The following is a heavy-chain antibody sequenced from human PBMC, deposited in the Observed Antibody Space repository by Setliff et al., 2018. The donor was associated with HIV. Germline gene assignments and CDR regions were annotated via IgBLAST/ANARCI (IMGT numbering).Heavy chain of an antibody. CDR3: ARDSYVQARDY. J-gene: IGHJ4*02. CDR2: INPDNSLT. CDR1: GYTFITYY. V-gene: IGHV1-2*06. Sequence: ASVKVSCKASGYTFITYYMHWVRQAPGQGLEWMGRINPDNSLTTYAEYFEGRVTLTRDTSTNTAYMELRSLKTEDTAVYYCARDSYVQARDYWGQGTLVTVSS. D-gene: IGHD3-16*01.